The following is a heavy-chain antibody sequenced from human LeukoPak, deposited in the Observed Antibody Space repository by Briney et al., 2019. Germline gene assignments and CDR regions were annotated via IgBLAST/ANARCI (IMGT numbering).Heavy chain of an antibody. CDR1: GSYW. CDR2: INSDGSWT. V-gene: IGHV3-74*01. Sequence: GGSLRLSCAASGSYWMHWVRQAPGKGLVWVSHINSDGSWTSYADSVKGRFTISKGNAKNTVYLQMNNLRAEGTAVYYCVSFYETYWGRGTLVTVSS. CDR3: VSFYETY. J-gene: IGHJ4*02. D-gene: IGHD2/OR15-2a*01.